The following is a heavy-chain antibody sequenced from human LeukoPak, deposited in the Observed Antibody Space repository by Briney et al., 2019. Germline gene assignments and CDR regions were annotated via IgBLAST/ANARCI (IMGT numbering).Heavy chain of an antibody. CDR2: IRYDGSNK. D-gene: IGHD4-17*01. V-gene: IGHV3-30*02. CDR1: GFTVSSNY. J-gene: IGHJ4*02. Sequence: HPGGSLRLSCAASGFTVSSNYMSWVRQAPGKGLEWVAFIRYDGSNKYYADSVKGRFTISRDNSKNTLYLQMNSLRAEDTAVYYCAKDRYGDPLYFDYWGQGTLVTVSS. CDR3: AKDRYGDPLYFDY.